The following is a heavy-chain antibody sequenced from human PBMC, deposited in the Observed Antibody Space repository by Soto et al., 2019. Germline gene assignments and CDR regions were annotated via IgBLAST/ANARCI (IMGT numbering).Heavy chain of an antibody. Sequence: QVQLVESRGGVVQPGRSLRLSCAASGFTFSSYGMHWVRQAPGKGLEWVAVISYDGSNKYYADSVKGRFTISRDNSKNTLYLQMNSLRAEDTAVYYCAKDPAMIVVAYAFDIWGQGTMVTVSS. D-gene: IGHD3-22*01. CDR2: ISYDGSNK. J-gene: IGHJ3*02. V-gene: IGHV3-30*18. CDR1: GFTFSSYG. CDR3: AKDPAMIVVAYAFDI.